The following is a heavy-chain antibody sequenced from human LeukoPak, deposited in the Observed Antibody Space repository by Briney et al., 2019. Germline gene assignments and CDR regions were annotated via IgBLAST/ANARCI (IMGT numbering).Heavy chain of an antibody. Sequence: SQTLSLTCPVSGGSISSVVDYWSWIRQHPGKGLAWSEYIYYSGSTYYNPSLKSRVTISVDTSKNQFSLKLSSVTAADTAVYYCARVPRWLGDSHFDYWGQGNLATVSS. CDR3: ARVPRWLGDSHFDY. CDR1: GGSISSVVDY. J-gene: IGHJ4*02. CDR2: IYYSGST. V-gene: IGHV4-31*03. D-gene: IGHD6-19*01.